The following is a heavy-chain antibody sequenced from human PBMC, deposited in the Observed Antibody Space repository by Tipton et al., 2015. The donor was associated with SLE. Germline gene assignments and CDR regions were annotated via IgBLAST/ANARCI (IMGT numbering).Heavy chain of an antibody. J-gene: IGHJ6*02. V-gene: IGHV4-38-2*02. CDR3: ARDPGDSYWDYYYGMDV. D-gene: IGHD3-10*01. CDR1: GFSISSGYY. CDR2: IYYSGNT. Sequence: TLSLTCDVTGFSISSGYYWGWIRQPPGQGLEWIGNIYYSGNTFYNPSLKSRVTISVDASKNQYSLKLTSVTAADTAVYYCARDPGDSYWDYYYGMDVWGQGTMVTVSS.